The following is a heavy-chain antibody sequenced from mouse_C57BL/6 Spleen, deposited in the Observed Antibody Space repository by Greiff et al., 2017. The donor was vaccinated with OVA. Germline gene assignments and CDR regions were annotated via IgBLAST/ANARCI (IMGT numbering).Heavy chain of an antibody. Sequence: QVQLKQSGPELVKPGASVKISCKASGYAFSSSWMNWVKQRPGKGLEWIGRIYPGDGDTNYNGKFKGKATLTAAKSSSTAYMQLSSLTSEDSAVYFCAWSGRYYDVWGTGTTVTVSS. CDR2: IYPGDGDT. CDR3: AWSGRYYDV. J-gene: IGHJ1*03. V-gene: IGHV1-82*01. D-gene: IGHD3-1*01. CDR1: GYAFSSSW.